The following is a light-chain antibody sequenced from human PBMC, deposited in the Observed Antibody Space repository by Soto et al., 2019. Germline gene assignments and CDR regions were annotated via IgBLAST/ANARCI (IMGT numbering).Light chain of an antibody. CDR3: QKYDSYSTT. CDR2: DAS. J-gene: IGKJ1*01. V-gene: IGKV1-5*01. CDR1: QSISFW. Sequence: DIQMTQSPSTLSASVGDRVTITCRASQSISFWLAWYQQKPGKAPTLLIYDASSLESGVPSRFSGSGSGTDFTLTISSLQPYDFATYYCQKYDSYSTTFGQGTKVEIK.